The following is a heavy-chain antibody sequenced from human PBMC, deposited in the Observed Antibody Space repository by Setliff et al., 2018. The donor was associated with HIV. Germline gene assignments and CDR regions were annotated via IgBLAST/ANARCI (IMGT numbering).Heavy chain of an antibody. V-gene: IGHV3-48*04. CDR3: ARGSPDSGWYYFDY. CDR1: GFTFSSYS. Sequence: GGSLRLSCAASGFTFSSYSMNWVRQAPGKGLEWVSYISSSSSTIYYADSVKGRFTISRDNAKNSLYLQMNSLRAEDTAVYYCARGSPDSGWYYFDYWGQGTLVTVSS. CDR2: ISSSSSTI. D-gene: IGHD6-19*01. J-gene: IGHJ4*02.